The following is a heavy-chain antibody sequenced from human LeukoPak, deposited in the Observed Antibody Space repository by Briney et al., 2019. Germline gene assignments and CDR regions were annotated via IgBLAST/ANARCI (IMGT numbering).Heavy chain of an antibody. V-gene: IGHV1-2*02. Sequence: ASVKVSCKASGYTFTGYYIHWVRQAPGQGLEWMGWINPNSDSTNYAQKFQGGATLTRDTSISTAHMELSRLRSDDTAVFYCARGRGSDYEYFDYWGQGTLVTVSS. D-gene: IGHD5-12*01. CDR2: INPNSDST. J-gene: IGHJ4*02. CDR1: GYTFTGYY. CDR3: ARGRGSDYEYFDY.